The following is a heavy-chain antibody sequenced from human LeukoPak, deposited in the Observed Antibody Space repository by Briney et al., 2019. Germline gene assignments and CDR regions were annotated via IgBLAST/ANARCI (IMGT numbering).Heavy chain of an antibody. J-gene: IGHJ4*02. CDR2: IYSSGST. V-gene: IGHV4-4*07. CDR3: AREGGFYRPLDY. D-gene: IGHD3-3*01. CDR1: GDSIRSYY. Sequence: SETLSLTCTVSGDSIRSYYWTWIRQPAGKGLEWIGRIYSSGSTNYNPSLKSRLIMSVDLPENHISLKLTSVTAADTAVYYCAREGGFYRPLDYSGQGTLVTVSS.